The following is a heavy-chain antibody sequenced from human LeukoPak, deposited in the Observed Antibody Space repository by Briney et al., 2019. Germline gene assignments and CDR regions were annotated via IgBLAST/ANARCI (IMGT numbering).Heavy chain of an antibody. V-gene: IGHV4-59*01. Sequence: SETLSLTCTVSGGSISGYYWSWIRQPPGKGLEWIGYIYYSGSTNYNPSLKSRVTISVDTSKNQFSLKLSSVTAADTAVYYCARVGSGWGNLFDYWGQGTLVTVSS. CDR2: IYYSGST. CDR1: GGSISGYY. CDR3: ARVGSGWGNLFDY. D-gene: IGHD7-27*01. J-gene: IGHJ4*02.